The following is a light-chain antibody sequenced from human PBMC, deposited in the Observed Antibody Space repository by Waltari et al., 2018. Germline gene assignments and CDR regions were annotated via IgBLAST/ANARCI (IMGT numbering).Light chain of an antibody. CDR3: HQYSSWPPMFT. CDR2: GAS. J-gene: IGKJ2*01. V-gene: IGKV3-15*01. Sequence: EIVMTQSPATLSVSPGEGATLPCRASQSVSSNLAWYQQRPGQAPRLLIYGASTRATGIPARFSGSGSGTEFTLTISSLLSEDSAVYYCHQYSSWPPMFTFGQGTKLEIK. CDR1: QSVSSN.